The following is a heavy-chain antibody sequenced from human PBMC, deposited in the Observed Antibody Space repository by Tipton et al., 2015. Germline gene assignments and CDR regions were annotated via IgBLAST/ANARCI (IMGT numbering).Heavy chain of an antibody. CDR2: VYFSGMA. CDR3: ARDSGISSYFDT. J-gene: IGHJ4*02. V-gene: IGHV4-61*02. CDR1: GASISNGLYY. Sequence: TLSLTCTVSGASISNGLYYWNWIRQSAGKGLEWIGRVYFSGMADYNPSLASRVIMSVDTSTSQFFLQLSPVTAADTAVYYCARDSGISSYFDTWGQGLPVTVSS.